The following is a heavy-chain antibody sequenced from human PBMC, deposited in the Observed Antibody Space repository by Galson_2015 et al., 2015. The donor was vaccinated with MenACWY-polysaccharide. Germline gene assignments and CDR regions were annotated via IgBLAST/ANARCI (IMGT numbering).Heavy chain of an antibody. J-gene: IGHJ6*02. CDR3: ARDRKGGGYYYGMDV. D-gene: IGHD1-14*01. CDR2: ITSGGSTA. V-gene: IGHV3-48*03. CDR1: GFTFSNYD. Sequence: SLRLSCAASGFTFSNYDINWVRQAPGKGLEWVLYITSGGSTAYYADSVKGRFTISRDNAQNSLYLQMNSLRAEDTAVYYCARDRKGGGYYYGMDVWGRGTTVTVSS.